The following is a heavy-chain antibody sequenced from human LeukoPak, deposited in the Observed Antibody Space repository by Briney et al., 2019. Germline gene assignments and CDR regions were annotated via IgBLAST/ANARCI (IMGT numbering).Heavy chain of an antibody. V-gene: IGHV4-31*03. D-gene: IGHD1-14*01. CDR1: GGSISSGGYY. J-gene: IGHJ4*02. CDR3: ARRKGDEDFDY. CDR2: IYYSGST. Sequence: SETLSLTCTVSGGSISSGGYYWRWIRQHPGKGLEWIGYIYYSGSTYYNPSLKSRVTISVDTSKNQFSLKLSSVTAADTAVYYCARRKGDEDFDYWGQGTLVTVSS.